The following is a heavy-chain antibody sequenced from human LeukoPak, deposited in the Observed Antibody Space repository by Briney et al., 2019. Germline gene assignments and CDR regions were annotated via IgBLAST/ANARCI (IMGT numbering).Heavy chain of an antibody. Sequence: VRQXPGKGLEWVANIRQGGSEKYYVDSVKGRFTISRDNAKNSLYLQMNSLRAEDTAVYFCAREGSGYYIDHWGQGTLVTVSS. V-gene: IGHV3-7*01. J-gene: IGHJ4*02. CDR3: AREGSGYYIDH. D-gene: IGHD3-22*01. CDR2: IRQGGSEK.